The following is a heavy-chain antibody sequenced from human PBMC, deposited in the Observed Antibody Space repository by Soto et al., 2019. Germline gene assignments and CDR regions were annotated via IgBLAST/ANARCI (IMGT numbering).Heavy chain of an antibody. CDR3: ARESLDYDILTGYYSQFDY. D-gene: IGHD3-9*01. Sequence: QVQLVESGGGVVQPGRSLRLSCAASGFTFSSYGMHWVRQAPGKGLEWVAVIWYDGSNKYYADSVKGRFTISRDNSKNTLDLQMNSLRAEDTAVYYCARESLDYDILTGYYSQFDYWGQGPLVTVSS. V-gene: IGHV3-33*01. CDR2: IWYDGSNK. CDR1: GFTFSSYG. J-gene: IGHJ4*02.